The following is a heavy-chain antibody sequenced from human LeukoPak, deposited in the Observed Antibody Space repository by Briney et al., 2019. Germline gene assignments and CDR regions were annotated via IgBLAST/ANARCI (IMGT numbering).Heavy chain of an antibody. V-gene: IGHV4-39*01. J-gene: IGHJ4*02. CDR3: ARSYHYFDY. CDR1: GVSISSSNSY. Sequence: SETLSLTCTVSGVSISSSNSYWGWIRQPPGKGLEWIGSIYYNGNTYYNASLKSQVSISIDTSKNQFSLRLTSVTAADTAVYYCARSYHYFDYWGQGTLVTVSS. CDR2: IYYNGNT.